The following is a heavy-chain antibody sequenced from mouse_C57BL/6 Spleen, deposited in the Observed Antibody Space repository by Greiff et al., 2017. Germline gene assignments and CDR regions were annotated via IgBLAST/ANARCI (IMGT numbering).Heavy chain of an antibody. V-gene: IGHV5-9-1*02. CDR1: GFTFSSYA. J-gene: IGHJ3*01. CDR3: TRERDYDYDGGAWFAY. Sequence: EVQRVESGEGLVKPGGSLKLSCAASGFTFSSYAMSWVRQTPEKRLEWVAYISSGGDYIYYADTVKGRFTISRDNARNTLYLQMSSLKSEDTAMYYCTRERDYDYDGGAWFAYWGQGTLVTVSA. D-gene: IGHD2-4*01. CDR2: ISSGGDYI.